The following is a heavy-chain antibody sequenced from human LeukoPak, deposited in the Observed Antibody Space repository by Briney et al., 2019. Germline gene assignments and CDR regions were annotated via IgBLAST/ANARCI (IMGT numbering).Heavy chain of an antibody. CDR2: INHSGST. D-gene: IGHD6-13*01. J-gene: IGHJ4*02. V-gene: IGHV4-34*01. CDR1: GGSFSGYY. CDR3: ARGRTLYSSSWYFDY. Sequence: PSETLSLTCAVYGGSFSGYYWSWIRQPPGKGLEWIGEINHSGSTNYNPSLKSRVTISVDTSKNQFSLKLSSVTAADTAVYYCARGRTLYSSSWYFDYWGQGTLVTVSS.